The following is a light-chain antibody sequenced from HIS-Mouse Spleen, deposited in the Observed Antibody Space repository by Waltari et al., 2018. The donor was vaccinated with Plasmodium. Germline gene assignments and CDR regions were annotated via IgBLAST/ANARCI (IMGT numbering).Light chain of an antibody. CDR3: CSYAGSSTFEV. Sequence: QSALTQPASVSGSPGQSITISCTGTSSDVGSYNLVPWYQQHPGKAPKIMIYEGSKRPSGVSNRFSGSKSGNTASLTISGLQAEDEADYYCCSYAGSSTFEVFGGGTKLTVL. CDR2: EGS. V-gene: IGLV2-23*03. J-gene: IGLJ2*01. CDR1: SSDVGSYNL.